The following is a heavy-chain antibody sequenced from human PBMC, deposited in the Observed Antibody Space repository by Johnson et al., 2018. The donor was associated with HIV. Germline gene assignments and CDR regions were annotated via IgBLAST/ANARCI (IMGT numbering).Heavy chain of an antibody. D-gene: IGHD3-16*01. CDR3: ARRGRRADDAFDI. Sequence: QVQLVESGGGVVQPGRSLRLSCAASGFTFSSYAMHWVRQAPGKGLEWVAVISYDGSNKYYADSVKGRFTISRDNSKNTLYLQMNSLRAEDTAVYYCARRGRRADDAFDIWGQGTIVTVSS. J-gene: IGHJ3*02. CDR2: ISYDGSNK. CDR1: GFTFSSYA. V-gene: IGHV3-30*04.